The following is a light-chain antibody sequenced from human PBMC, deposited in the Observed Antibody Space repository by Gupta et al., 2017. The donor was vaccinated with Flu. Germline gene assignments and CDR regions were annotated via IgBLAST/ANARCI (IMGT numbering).Light chain of an antibody. Sequence: GQTARITCGGNNIGSQSVHWFQEKPGQAPVLVVYDNIDRPSGIPERFSGSKSGNTATLTISSVEAGDEADYYCQVWHSSSDHWVFGGGTKLTVL. V-gene: IGLV3-21*02. CDR3: QVWHSSSDHWV. J-gene: IGLJ3*02. CDR2: DNI. CDR1: NIGSQS.